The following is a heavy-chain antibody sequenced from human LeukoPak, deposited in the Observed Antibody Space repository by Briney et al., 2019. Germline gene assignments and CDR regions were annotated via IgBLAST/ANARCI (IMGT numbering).Heavy chain of an antibody. CDR3: ARDLLGMGASY. CDR1: GGSISSYY. D-gene: IGHD7-27*01. V-gene: IGHV4-59*01. Sequence: KPSETLSLTCTVSGGSISSYYWSWIRQPPGKGLEWIGYIYYSGSTNYNPSLKSRVTISVDTSKNQFSLKLSSVTAADTAVYDCARDLLGMGASYCGQGTLGTVSS. CDR2: IYYSGST. J-gene: IGHJ4*02.